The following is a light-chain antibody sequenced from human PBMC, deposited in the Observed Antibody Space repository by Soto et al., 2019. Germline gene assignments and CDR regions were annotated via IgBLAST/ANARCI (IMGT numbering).Light chain of an antibody. CDR3: LLYMGCGSVV. CDR1: SGSVSTSYY. V-gene: IGLV8-61*01. Sequence: QAVVTQEPSFSVSPGGTVTLTCGLSSGSVSTSYYPSWYQQTPGQAPRTLIYSTNSRSSGVPDRFSGSILGNKAALTITGAQADDESDYYCLLYMGCGSVVFGGGTKLTVL. J-gene: IGLJ2*01. CDR2: STN.